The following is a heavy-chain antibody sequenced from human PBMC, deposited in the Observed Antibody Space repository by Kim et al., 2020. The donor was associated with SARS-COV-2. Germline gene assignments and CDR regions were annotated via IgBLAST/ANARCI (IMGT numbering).Heavy chain of an antibody. J-gene: IGHJ6*02. D-gene: IGHD2-15*01. V-gene: IGHV3-66*01. CDR3: ARDAEYCSGGSCYPSYYYYGMDV. CDR2: IYSGGST. CDR1: GFTVSSNY. Sequence: GGSLRLSCAASGFTVSSNYMSWVRQAPGKGLEWVSVIYSGGSTYYADSVKGRFTISRDNYKNTLYLQMNSLSAEDTAVYYCARDAEYCSGGSCYPSYYYYGMDVWGQGTTVAISS.